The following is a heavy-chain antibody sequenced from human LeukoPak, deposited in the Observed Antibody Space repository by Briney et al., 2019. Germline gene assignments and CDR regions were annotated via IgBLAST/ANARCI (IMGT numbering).Heavy chain of an antibody. V-gene: IGHV3-33*01. CDR3: ARVIYTSRWILRGTAPLAADY. D-gene: IGHD2-21*02. CDR2: IWYDGSNK. Sequence: GGSLRLSCAASGFTFSSYGMHWVRQAPGKVLEWVAVIWYDGSNKYYADPVKGRFTISRDNSKNTLYLQMNSLRAEDTAVYYCARVIYTSRWILRGTAPLAADYWGQGTLVTVSS. CDR1: GFTFSSYG. J-gene: IGHJ4*02.